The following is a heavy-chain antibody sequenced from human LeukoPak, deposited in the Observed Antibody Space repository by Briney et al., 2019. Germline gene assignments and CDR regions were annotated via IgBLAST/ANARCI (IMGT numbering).Heavy chain of an antibody. CDR3: AREGIAVPGAYDY. D-gene: IGHD6-13*01. CDR2: ISSGSYTI. J-gene: IGHJ4*02. Sequence: PGGSLRLSCAGSGFTFSSYNMNWVRQAPGKGLEWVSYISSGSYTIYYADSVKGRFTISRDNAKNSLFLRMNSLRAEDTAVYYCAREGIAVPGAYDYWGQGTLVTVSS. V-gene: IGHV3-48*01. CDR1: GFTFSSYN.